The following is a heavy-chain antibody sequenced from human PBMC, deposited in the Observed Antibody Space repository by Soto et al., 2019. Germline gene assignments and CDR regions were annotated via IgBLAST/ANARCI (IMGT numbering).Heavy chain of an antibody. CDR1: GFTFSSYE. CDR2: ISTSGTTM. J-gene: IGHJ4*02. V-gene: IGHV3-48*03. CDR3: ARGYTGGWSRGGQFDY. D-gene: IGHD6-19*01. Sequence: EVQLVESGGSLVQPGGFLRLSCAASGFTFSSYEMNWVRQAPGKGLEWLSHISTSGTTMYYADSVKGRFTISRDNAKNSLYLQMNTLRVEDTAVYYCARGYTGGWSRGGQFDYWGQGTLVTVSS.